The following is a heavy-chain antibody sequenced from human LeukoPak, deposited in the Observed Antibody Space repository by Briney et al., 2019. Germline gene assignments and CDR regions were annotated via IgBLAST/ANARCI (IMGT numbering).Heavy chain of an antibody. CDR1: GGSISSYY. D-gene: IGHD6-13*01. J-gene: IGHJ2*01. CDR2: IYYSGST. CDR3: ARRRRYSSSWPHYWYFDL. Sequence: PSETLSLTCTVSGGSISSYYWSWIRQPPGKGLEWIGYIYYSGSTNYNPSLKSRVTISVDTSKNQFSLKLSSVTAADTAVYYCARRRRYSSSWPHYWYFDLWGRGTLVTVSS. V-gene: IGHV4-59*08.